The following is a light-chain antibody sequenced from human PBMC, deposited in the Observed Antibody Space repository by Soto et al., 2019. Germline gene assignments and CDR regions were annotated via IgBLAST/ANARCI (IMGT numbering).Light chain of an antibody. V-gene: IGKV1D-13*01. J-gene: IGKJ5*01. CDR1: QGISSA. Sequence: AIQLTQSPSSLSASVGDRVTITCRASQGISSALAWYQQKPGKAPKLLIYDASSLESGVPSRFSGSGSGTDFTLTISSLQPEDFATYYCQQFNNYPHPTFGQGTRLEIK. CDR2: DAS. CDR3: QQFNNYPHPT.